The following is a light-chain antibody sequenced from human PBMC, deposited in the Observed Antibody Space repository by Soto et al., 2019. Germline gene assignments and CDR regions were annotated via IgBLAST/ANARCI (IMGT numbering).Light chain of an antibody. CDR3: QQYETYSGT. V-gene: IGKV1-5*03. J-gene: IGKJ1*01. Sequence: DIQMTQSPSTLSASVGDRVTITCRASQSISNWLAWYQQKPGKAPKLLIYRASNLENGVPSRFSGSGSGTEFTLTISSLQPDDFATYYCQQYETYSGTFGQGTKVEIK. CDR1: QSISNW. CDR2: RAS.